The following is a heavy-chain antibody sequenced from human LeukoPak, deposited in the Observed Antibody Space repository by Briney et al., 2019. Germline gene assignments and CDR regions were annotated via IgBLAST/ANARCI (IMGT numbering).Heavy chain of an antibody. D-gene: IGHD3-10*01. J-gene: IGHJ4*02. CDR1: GFTVSSNY. CDR2: IYSGGST. V-gene: IGHV3-53*01. CDR3: ARWYYYGSGSYIDY. Sequence: PGGSLRLSCAASGFTVSSNYMSWVRQAPGKGLEWVSVIYSGGSTYYADSVKGRFTISRDNSKNTLYLQMNSLRAEDTAMYYCARWYYYGSGSYIDYWGQGTLVTVSS.